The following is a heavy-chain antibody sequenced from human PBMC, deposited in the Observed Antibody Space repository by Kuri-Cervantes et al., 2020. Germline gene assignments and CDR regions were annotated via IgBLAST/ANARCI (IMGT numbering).Heavy chain of an antibody. J-gene: IGHJ3*02. V-gene: IGHV1-24*01. CDR3: ATDYPYPDAFDI. Sequence: ASVKVSCKVSGYTLTELSMHWVRQAPGKGLEWMGGFDPEDGETIYAQKFQGRVTMTEDTSTDTAYMELSSLRSEDTAVYYCATDYPYPDAFDIWGQGTMVTVSS. D-gene: IGHD3-16*02. CDR1: GYTLTELS. CDR2: FDPEDGET.